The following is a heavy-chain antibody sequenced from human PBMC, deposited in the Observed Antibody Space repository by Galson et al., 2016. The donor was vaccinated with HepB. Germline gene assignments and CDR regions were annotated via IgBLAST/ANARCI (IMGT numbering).Heavy chain of an antibody. J-gene: IGHJ4*02. D-gene: IGHD2/OR15-2a*01. V-gene: IGHV3-23*01. CDR2: ISMSGNSR. Sequence: SLRLSCAGSGFTFSRYGMTWVRQAPGKGLEDVSSISMSGNSRDYAESVKGRFTISRDNSRSMLFLQMNSLTADDTAVYYCAKRHEYCPPVGCSVDYWGQGTLVSVSS. CDR1: GFTFSRYG. CDR3: AKRHEYCPPVGCSVDY.